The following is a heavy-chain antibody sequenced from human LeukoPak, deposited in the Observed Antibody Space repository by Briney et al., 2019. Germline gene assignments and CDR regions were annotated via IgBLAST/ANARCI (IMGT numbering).Heavy chain of an antibody. J-gene: IGHJ6*02. CDR1: GGSFSGYY. V-gene: IGHV4-34*01. CDR2: INHSGST. Sequence: SETLSLTCAVYGGSFSGYYWSWIRQPPGKGLEWIGEINHSGSTNYNPSLKSRVTISVDTSKNQFSLKLSSVTAADTAVYYCARERIVVVPAAIYYYYGMDVWGQGTTVTVSS. CDR3: ARERIVVVPAAIYYYYGMDV. D-gene: IGHD2-2*01.